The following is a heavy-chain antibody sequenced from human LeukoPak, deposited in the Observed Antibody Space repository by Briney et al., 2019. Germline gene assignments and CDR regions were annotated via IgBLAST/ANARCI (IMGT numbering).Heavy chain of an antibody. J-gene: IGHJ3*02. Sequence: SETLSLTCAVYGGSFSGYYWSWIRQPPGKGLEWIGEINHSGSTNYNPSLKSRVTISVDTSKTQFSLKLSSVTAADTAVYYCARQHIVVVTVGAFDIWGQGTMVTVSS. D-gene: IGHD2-21*02. CDR2: INHSGST. CDR3: ARQHIVVVTVGAFDI. CDR1: GGSFSGYY. V-gene: IGHV4-34*01.